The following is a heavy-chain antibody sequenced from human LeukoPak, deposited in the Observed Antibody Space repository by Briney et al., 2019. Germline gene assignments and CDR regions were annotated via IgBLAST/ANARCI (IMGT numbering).Heavy chain of an antibody. CDR1: GFTFSDHH. D-gene: IGHD1-14*01. V-gene: IGHV3-72*01. Sequence: PGGSLRLSCEGSGFTFSDHHMGWVRQAPGMGLEWVGRGPARIKPNSCSTQYATSVRGRFTISRDDSKNTLYLQMNSLKTEDTAVYYCTTDLLWRGARENLYAFDIWGRGTMVTVSS. CDR2: ARIKPNSCST. J-gene: IGHJ3*02. CDR3: TTDLLWRGARENLYAFDI.